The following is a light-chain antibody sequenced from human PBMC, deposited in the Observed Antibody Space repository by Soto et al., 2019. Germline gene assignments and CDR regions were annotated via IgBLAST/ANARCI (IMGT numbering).Light chain of an antibody. J-gene: IGLJ2*01. CDR2: DVS. Sequence: QSALTQPASVSGSPGQSITISCTGTSSDVGVNKYVSWYQQHPGKAPKLIIYDVSNRPAGVSNRFAGSKSGNMASLTISGLQAEDEADYYCSSDTTTTLVFGGGTKLTVL. CDR3: SSDTTTTLV. CDR1: SSDVGVNKY. V-gene: IGLV2-14*03.